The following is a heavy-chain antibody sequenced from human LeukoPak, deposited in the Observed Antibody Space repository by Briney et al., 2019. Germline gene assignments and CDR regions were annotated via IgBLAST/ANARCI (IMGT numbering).Heavy chain of an antibody. V-gene: IGHV4-4*07. D-gene: IGHD6-19*01. Sequence: SETLSLTCTVSGGSISSYYWSWIRQPAGKGLEWIGRIYTSGSTNYNPSLKSRVTMSVDTSKNQFSLKLSSVTAADTAVYYCARDEMDSSGWYADDAFDIWGQGTMVTVSS. CDR3: ARDEMDSSGWYADDAFDI. CDR2: IYTSGST. CDR1: GGSISSYY. J-gene: IGHJ3*02.